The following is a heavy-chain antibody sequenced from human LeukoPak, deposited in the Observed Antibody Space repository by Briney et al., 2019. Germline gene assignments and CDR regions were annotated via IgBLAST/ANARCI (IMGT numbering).Heavy chain of an antibody. J-gene: IGHJ4*02. Sequence: SETLSLTCTVSGGSISSYYWSWIRQPPGKGLEWIGYIYYSGSTNYNPSLKSRVTISVDTSKNQFSLKLSSVTAADTAVYYCARGVSGSFIGGSYFDYWGQGTLVTVSS. CDR3: ARGVSGSFIGGSYFDY. CDR1: GGSISSYY. D-gene: IGHD3-22*01. V-gene: IGHV4-59*01. CDR2: IYYSGST.